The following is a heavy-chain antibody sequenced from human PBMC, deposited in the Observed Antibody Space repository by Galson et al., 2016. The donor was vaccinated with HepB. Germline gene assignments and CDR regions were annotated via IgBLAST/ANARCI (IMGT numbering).Heavy chain of an antibody. Sequence: SETLSLTCAVYGGSLSGHYWSWIRQPPGKGLEWIGEIYHSGSTNYNPSLTSRVSISLDMSKNHFSLKLSSVTAAYTDVYYCAKIRDGYEPYDGFDIWGQGTMVIVSS. CDR3: AKIRDGYEPYDGFDI. J-gene: IGHJ3*02. D-gene: IGHD5-24*01. V-gene: IGHV4-34*01. CDR1: GGSLSGHY. CDR2: IYHSGST.